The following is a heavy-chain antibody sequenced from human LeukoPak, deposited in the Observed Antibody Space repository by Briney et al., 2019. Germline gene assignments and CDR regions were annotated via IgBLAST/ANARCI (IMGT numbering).Heavy chain of an antibody. Sequence: GSLRLSCAASGFPFSSYSMNWVRQAPGKGLEWVSSISSSSSYIYYADSVKGRFTISRDNAKNSLYLQMNSLRAEDTAVYYCARDGDYGDYVGPLDYWGQGTLVTVSS. D-gene: IGHD4-17*01. V-gene: IGHV3-21*01. CDR1: GFPFSSYS. J-gene: IGHJ4*02. CDR3: ARDGDYGDYVGPLDY. CDR2: ISSSSSYI.